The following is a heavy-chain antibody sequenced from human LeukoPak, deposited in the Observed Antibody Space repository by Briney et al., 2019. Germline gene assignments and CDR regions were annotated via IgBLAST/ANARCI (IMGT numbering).Heavy chain of an antibody. D-gene: IGHD6-13*01. V-gene: IGHV3-23*01. Sequence: GGSLRLSCAASGFTFSSYDMSWVRQAPGKGLEWVLGLSGGGGTTYYADSVKGRFTISRDNSKNTLYLEMNSLRAEDTALYYCARVLRLYSRTGGFDYWGQGTLVTVSS. J-gene: IGHJ4*02. CDR1: GFTFSSYD. CDR2: LSGGGGTT. CDR3: ARVLRLYSRTGGFDY.